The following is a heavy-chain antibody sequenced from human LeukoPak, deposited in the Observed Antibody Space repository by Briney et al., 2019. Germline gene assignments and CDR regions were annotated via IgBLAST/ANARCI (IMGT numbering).Heavy chain of an antibody. D-gene: IGHD3-10*01. CDR3: ARDPTYYYDP. J-gene: IGHJ5*02. Sequence: SETPSLTCTVSGYSISSGYYWGWIRQPPGKGLEWIGSIYHSGSTYYNPSLKSRVTISVDTSKNQFSLKLSSVTAADTAVYYCARDPTYYYDPWGQGTLVTVSS. CDR1: GYSISSGYY. V-gene: IGHV4-38-2*02. CDR2: IYHSGST.